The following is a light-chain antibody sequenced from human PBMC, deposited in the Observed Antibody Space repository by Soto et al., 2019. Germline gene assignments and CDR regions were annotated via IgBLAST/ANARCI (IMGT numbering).Light chain of an antibody. J-gene: IGKJ3*01. V-gene: IGKV1-27*01. CDR1: QGIGKY. CDR3: QQSYNSPFN. Sequence: DIQMTQSPSSLSASVGDTVTITCRASQGIGKYLSWYQQKPGKVPKLLIYTSSTLQSGVPSRFSGSGFGTDFTLTIDSLQPEDFATYYCQQSYNSPFNVGPGTKVDIK. CDR2: TSS.